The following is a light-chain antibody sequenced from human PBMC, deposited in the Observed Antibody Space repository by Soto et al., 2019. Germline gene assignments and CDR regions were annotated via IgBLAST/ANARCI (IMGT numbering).Light chain of an antibody. Sequence: EIVMTQSPATLSVSPGERATLSCRASQSVSSNLAWYQQKPGQAPRLLIYGASTRATGIPARFSGSGSGTEFTLTISSLQSEDFAVYYCQQDYNLPAFGGGTKVEIK. V-gene: IGKV3-15*01. CDR1: QSVSSN. J-gene: IGKJ4*01. CDR2: GAS. CDR3: QQDYNLPA.